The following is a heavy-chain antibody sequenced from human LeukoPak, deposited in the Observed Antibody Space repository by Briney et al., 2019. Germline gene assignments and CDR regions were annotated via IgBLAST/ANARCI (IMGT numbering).Heavy chain of an antibody. CDR2: IHDRGSD. Sequence: SETLSLTCSVSGASITTTNFWWTWIRKSPGRGLDWIGYIHDRGSDKYNPALESRATLSVDNSKNQFSLKLNSVTAADTAVYYCARYGLVEFRNAFQYWGQGILVSVSS. CDR3: ARYGLVEFRNAFQY. J-gene: IGHJ1*01. CDR1: GASITTTNFW. V-gene: IGHV4-61*05. D-gene: IGHD6-6*01.